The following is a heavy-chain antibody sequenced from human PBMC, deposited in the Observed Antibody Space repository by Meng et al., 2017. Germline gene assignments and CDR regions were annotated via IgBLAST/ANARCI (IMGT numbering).Heavy chain of an antibody. V-gene: IGHV3-7*01. D-gene: IGHD1-20*01. Sequence: GESLKISCAASGFTFSSYWMSWVRQAPGKGLEWVANIKQDGSEKYHVDSVKGRFTISRDNAKNSLYLQMNSLRAEDTAVYYCARVTCCEARPNDYWGQGTLVTVSS. CDR1: GFTFSSYW. J-gene: IGHJ4*02. CDR3: ARVTCCEARPNDY. CDR2: IKQDGSEK.